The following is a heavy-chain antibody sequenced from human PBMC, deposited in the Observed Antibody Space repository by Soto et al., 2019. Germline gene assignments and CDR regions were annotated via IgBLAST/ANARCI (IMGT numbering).Heavy chain of an antibody. J-gene: IGHJ4*02. CDR1: GGSISSGDYY. Sequence: PSETLSLTCTVSGGSISSGDYYWSWIRQPPGKGLEWIGYIYYSGSTYYNPSLKSRVTISVDTSKNQFSLKLSSVTAADTAVYYCASDKITGRFDYWGQGTLVTVSS. CDR2: IYYSGST. CDR3: ASDKITGRFDY. D-gene: IGHD2-8*02. V-gene: IGHV4-30-4*01.